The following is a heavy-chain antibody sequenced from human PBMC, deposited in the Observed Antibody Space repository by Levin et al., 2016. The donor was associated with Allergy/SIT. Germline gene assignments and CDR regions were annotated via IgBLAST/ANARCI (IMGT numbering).Heavy chain of an antibody. Sequence: GESLKISCAASGFTFSSYAMSWVRQAPGKGLEWVSAISGSGGSTYYADSVKGRFTISRDNSKNTLYLQMNSLRAEDTAVYYCAKDRTMVRGVIEDWGQGTLVTVSS. CDR2: ISGSGGST. CDR1: GFTFSSYA. V-gene: IGHV3-23*01. CDR3: AKDRTMVRGVIED. J-gene: IGHJ4*02. D-gene: IGHD3-10*01.